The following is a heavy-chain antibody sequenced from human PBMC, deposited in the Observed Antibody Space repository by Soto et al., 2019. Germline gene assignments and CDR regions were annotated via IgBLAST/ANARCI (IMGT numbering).Heavy chain of an antibody. Sequence: QVQLEQSAPEVKKPGASVKVSCKASGYTFTTYGISWVRQAPGQGLEWLGWINTHNGNTNYAQNLQGRVIMTAATSTSTAYMEVSRLRSDDTTIYYCTREGSASYSYYGMDAWGQGATVTVSS. J-gene: IGHJ6*02. V-gene: IGHV1-18*01. CDR3: TREGSASYSYYGMDA. CDR1: GYTFTTYG. D-gene: IGHD6-19*01. CDR2: INTHNGNT.